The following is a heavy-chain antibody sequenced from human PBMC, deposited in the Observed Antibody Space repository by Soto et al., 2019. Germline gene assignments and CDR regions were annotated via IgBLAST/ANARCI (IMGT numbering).Heavy chain of an antibody. CDR1: GLTFSSYG. CDR2: IWYDGSNK. D-gene: IGHD6-19*01. V-gene: IGHV3-33*01. J-gene: IGHJ6*02. Sequence: PGGSLRVSCAAAGLTFSSYGRHWVRQTTGKGLEWVAVIWYDGSNKYCADSVKGRFTISRDNSKNTLYLQMNSLRAEDTAVYYCARDVGLAVDYYYYGMDVWGQGTTVTVSS. CDR3: ARDVGLAVDYYYYGMDV.